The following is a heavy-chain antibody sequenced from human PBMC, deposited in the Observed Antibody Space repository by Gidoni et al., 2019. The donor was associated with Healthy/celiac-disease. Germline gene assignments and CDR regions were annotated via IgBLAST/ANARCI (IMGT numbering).Heavy chain of an antibody. CDR3: ASTTTRGYYYYMDV. CDR2: IYSGGST. CDR1: GFTVSSNY. Sequence: EVQLVETGGGLIQPGGSLRLSCAASGFTVSSNYMSWVRQAPGKGLEWVSVIYSGGSTYYADSVKGRFTISRDNSKNTLYLQMNSLRAEDTAVYYCASTTTRGYYYYMDVWGKGTTVTVSS. J-gene: IGHJ6*03. D-gene: IGHD1-1*01. V-gene: IGHV3-53*02.